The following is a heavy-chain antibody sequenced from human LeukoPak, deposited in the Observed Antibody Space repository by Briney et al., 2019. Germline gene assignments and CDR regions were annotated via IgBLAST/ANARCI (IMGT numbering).Heavy chain of an antibody. CDR1: GFTFSSYA. V-gene: IGHV3-23*01. D-gene: IGHD5-24*01. CDR3: ANSYDDGYHYFDY. J-gene: IGHJ4*02. Sequence: GGSLRLSCTASGFTFSSYAMSWVRQAPGKGLGWVSGISGSGGSTYYADSLKGRFTISRDNSKNTLYLQMNSLRAEDTAVYYCANSYDDGYHYFDYWGQGTLVTVSS. CDR2: ISGSGGST.